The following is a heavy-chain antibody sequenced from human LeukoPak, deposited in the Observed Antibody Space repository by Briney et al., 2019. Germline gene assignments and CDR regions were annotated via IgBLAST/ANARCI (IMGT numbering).Heavy chain of an antibody. D-gene: IGHD3-10*02. CDR3: AELGITMIGGV. Sequence: GVSLTLFCAASGFSLSSYNVNWPRQAPGKGLVGVSDISSSGSTIYYADSVKRRFTISRDNAKNSLYLQMNSLRAEDTAVYYCAELGITMIGGVWGKGTTVTISS. V-gene: IGHV3-48*03. J-gene: IGHJ6*04. CDR2: ISSSGSTI. CDR1: GFSLSSYN.